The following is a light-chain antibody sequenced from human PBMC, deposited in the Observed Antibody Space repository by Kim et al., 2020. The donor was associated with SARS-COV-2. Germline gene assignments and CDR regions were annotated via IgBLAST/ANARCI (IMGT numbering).Light chain of an antibody. V-gene: IGKV1-27*01. CDR2: AAS. J-gene: IGKJ5*01. Sequence: SVGDRVTITCQASQGISNYLAWYQQKPGKVPKLLIYAASTLQSGVPSRFSGSGSGTDFTLTISSLQPEDVATYYCQKYNSAPLITFGQGTRLEIK. CDR1: QGISNY. CDR3: QKYNSAPLIT.